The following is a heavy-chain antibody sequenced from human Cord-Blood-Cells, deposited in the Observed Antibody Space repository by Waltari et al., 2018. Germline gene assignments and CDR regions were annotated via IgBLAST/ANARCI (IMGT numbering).Heavy chain of an antibody. CDR1: GGSISSSSYY. Sequence: QLQLQESGPGLVKPSETLSLTCTVSGGSISSSSYYWGWIRQPPGKGLEWIGSIYYSGGTYYNPSLKSRVTISVDTFKNQFSLKLSSVTAADTAVYYCARRSIAAAGTDYWGQGTLVTVSS. CDR2: IYYSGGT. J-gene: IGHJ4*02. D-gene: IGHD6-13*01. CDR3: ARRSIAAAGTDY. V-gene: IGHV4-39*01.